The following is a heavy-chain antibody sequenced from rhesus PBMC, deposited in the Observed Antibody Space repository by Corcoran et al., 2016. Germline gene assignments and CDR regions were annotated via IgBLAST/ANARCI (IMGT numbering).Heavy chain of an antibody. CDR2: IGGSSGST. J-gene: IGHJ4*01. V-gene: IGHV4-127*01. CDR1: GYSISSGYG. D-gene: IGHD4-4*01. Sequence: QVQLQESGPGLVKPSETLSLTCAVSGYSISSGYGWSWIRQPPGKGLEWIGYIGGSSGSTNYNPSLKSLVTISKDTSKNQFSLKPSSVTAADTAVYYCARWLVAPAMGDYWGQGVLVTVSS. CDR3: ARWLVAPAMGDY.